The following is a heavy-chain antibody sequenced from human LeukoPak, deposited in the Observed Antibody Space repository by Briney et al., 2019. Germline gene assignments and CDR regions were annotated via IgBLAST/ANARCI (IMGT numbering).Heavy chain of an antibody. CDR2: IKQDGREK. D-gene: IGHD6-19*01. CDR3: ARDRGSSGRLGRFDN. Sequence: GGALRLSCAASGFTLRTYWMTWVGPAAGKGRDGVANIKQDGREKYYVDSVKGRFTISRDNAKKLLYLQMNSLRVEDTAVYYCARDRGSSGRLGRFDNWGQGTLVTVSP. J-gene: IGHJ4*02. CDR1: GFTLRTYW. V-gene: IGHV3-7*01.